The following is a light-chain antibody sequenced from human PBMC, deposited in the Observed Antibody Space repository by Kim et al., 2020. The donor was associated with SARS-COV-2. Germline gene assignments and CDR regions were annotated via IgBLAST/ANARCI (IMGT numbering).Light chain of an antibody. V-gene: IGLV2-14*03. CDR1: SSDVGGYNY. Sequence: QAASVSGSPGQSITVSCSGTSSDVGGYNYVCWYQQHPGEAPKLIIYDVTKRRSGVSDRFSGSKSGNTASLTISGLQADDEADYYCSSYSTDNTWVFGGGTKVTVL. J-gene: IGLJ3*02. CDR3: SSYSTDNTWV. CDR2: DVT.